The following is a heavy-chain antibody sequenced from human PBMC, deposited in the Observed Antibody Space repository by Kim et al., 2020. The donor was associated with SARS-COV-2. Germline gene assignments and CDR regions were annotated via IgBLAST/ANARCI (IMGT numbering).Heavy chain of an antibody. Sequence: GGSLRLSCAASGFIFSGSAMHWVRQASGKGLEWVGRIRSKANSYATAYAASVKGRFTISRDDPKTTTYLQMNSLKTEDTAVYYCTRVPVTTLDFWAAFD. J-gene: IGHJ3*02. CDR2: IRSKANSYAT. V-gene: IGHV3-73*01. CDR3: TRVPVTTLDFWAAFD. CDR1: GFIFSGSA. D-gene: IGHD4-4*01.